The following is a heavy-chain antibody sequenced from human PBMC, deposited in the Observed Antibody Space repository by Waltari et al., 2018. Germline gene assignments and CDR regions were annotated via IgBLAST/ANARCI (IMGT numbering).Heavy chain of an antibody. CDR1: GFSFSFFS. V-gene: IGHV3-48*04. CDR3: VRGGLWDTSGRGAFDL. CDR2: ISGSSRVI. D-gene: IGHD1-1*01. J-gene: IGHJ3*01. Sequence: EVQLVESGGGLVQPGESLRLSCASSGFSFSFFSMNWVRQAPGKGPEWVAHISGSSRVIYYADSVKGRFTISRDNAKNSLYLQMNSLRAEDTAVYYCVRGGLWDTSGRGAFDLWGPGTLVTVSS.